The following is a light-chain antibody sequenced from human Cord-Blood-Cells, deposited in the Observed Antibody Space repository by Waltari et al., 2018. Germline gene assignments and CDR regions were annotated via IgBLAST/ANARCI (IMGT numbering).Light chain of an antibody. CDR1: QSVSRSH. V-gene: IGKV3-20*01. J-gene: IGKJ2*01. CDR3: QQYGSSPPVYT. CDR2: GAS. Sequence: ELVLTQSPGTLSLSLGERATLSCRASQSVSRSHLAWYQQKPGQAPGLLIYGASSRATCIPDRFSGSGSVTDFTLTISRLEPEDFAVYYCQQYGSSPPVYTFGQGTKLEIK.